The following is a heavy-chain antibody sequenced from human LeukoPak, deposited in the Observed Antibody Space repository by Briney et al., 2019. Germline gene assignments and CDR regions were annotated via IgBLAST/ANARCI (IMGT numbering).Heavy chain of an antibody. V-gene: IGHV3-48*02. CDR2: ISTGSSTT. Sequence: GGSLRLSCAASEFAFSTYNMNWVRQAPGKGLEWVSYISTGSSTTYYADSVKGRFTISRDNVENSLYLQMNSLRDEDTAVYYCARVAAGYSVNYFDCWGQGTLVTVSS. J-gene: IGHJ4*02. CDR1: EFAFSTYN. D-gene: IGHD4-23*01. CDR3: ARVAAGYSVNYFDC.